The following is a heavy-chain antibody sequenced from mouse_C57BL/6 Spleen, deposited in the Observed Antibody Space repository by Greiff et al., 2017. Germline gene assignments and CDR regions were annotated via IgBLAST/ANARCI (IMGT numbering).Heavy chain of an antibody. V-gene: IGHV1-85*01. CDR1: GYTFTSYD. CDR3: PRSGGYFDV. Sequence: VKLMESGPELVKPGASVKLSCKASGYTFTSYDINWVKQRPGQGLEWIGWIYPRDGSTKYNEKFKGKATLTVDTSSSTAYMELHSLTSEDSAVYFCPRSGGYFDVWGTGTTVTVSS. D-gene: IGHD3-1*01. CDR2: IYPRDGST. J-gene: IGHJ1*03.